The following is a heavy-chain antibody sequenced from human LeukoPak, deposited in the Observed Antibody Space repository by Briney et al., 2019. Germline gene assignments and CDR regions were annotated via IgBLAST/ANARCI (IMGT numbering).Heavy chain of an antibody. CDR2: IYTSGST. CDR3: ARRRRYDPYYYYYYMNV. Sequence: SETLSLTCTVSGGSISSYYWSWIRQPPGKGLEWIGYIYTSGSTNYNPSLKSRVTISVDTSKNQFSLKLSSVTAADTAVYYCARRRRYDPYYYYYYMNVWGKGTTVTVSS. V-gene: IGHV4-4*09. D-gene: IGHD3-3*01. J-gene: IGHJ6*03. CDR1: GGSISSYY.